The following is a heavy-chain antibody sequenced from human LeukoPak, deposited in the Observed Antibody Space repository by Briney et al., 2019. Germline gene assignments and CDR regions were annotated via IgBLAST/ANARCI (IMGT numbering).Heavy chain of an antibody. D-gene: IGHD3-22*01. J-gene: IGHJ4*02. CDR2: INPSGGST. V-gene: IGHV1-46*01. Sequence: GASVKVSCKASGYTFTSYYMHWVRQAPGQGLEWMGIINPSGGSTSYAQKFQGRVTMTRDTSTGTAYMELRSLRSDDTAVYYCARRFNYYDSSGYYQGFYFDYWGLGTLVTVSS. CDR3: ARRFNYYDSSGYYQGFYFDY. CDR1: GYTFTSYY.